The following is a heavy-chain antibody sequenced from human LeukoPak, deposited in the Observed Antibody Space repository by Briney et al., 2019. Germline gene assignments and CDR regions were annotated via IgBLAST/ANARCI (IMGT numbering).Heavy chain of an antibody. D-gene: IGHD2-2*01. CDR2: ISSSGSTI. CDR3: ARDEGCSSTSCYRGEDYYYYMDV. V-gene: IGHV3-11*04. CDR1: GFTFSDYY. Sequence: PGGSLRLSSAASGFTFSDYYMSCLRQAPGKGLEWVSYISSSGSTIYYADSVKGRFTISRDNAKNSLYLQMNSLRAEDTAVYYCARDEGCSSTSCYRGEDYYYYMDVWGKGTTVTVSS. J-gene: IGHJ6*03.